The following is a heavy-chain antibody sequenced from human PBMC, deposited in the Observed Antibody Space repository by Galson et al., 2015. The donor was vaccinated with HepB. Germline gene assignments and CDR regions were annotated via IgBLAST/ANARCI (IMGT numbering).Heavy chain of an antibody. J-gene: IGHJ5*02. V-gene: IGHV3-72*01. CDR1: GGSFSGYY. D-gene: IGHD2-21*02. CDR2: CRKKVNGYTT. CDR3: ARATQLATDFCFDL. Sequence: VQLQESGPGLVKPSETLSLTCAVYGGSFSGYYWSWIRQPPGRGLEWVGRCRKKVNGYTTEYAASVKGRFTISRDDSKSSLYLQMDSLKTEDTAVYYCARATQLATDFCFDLWGQGTLVAVSS.